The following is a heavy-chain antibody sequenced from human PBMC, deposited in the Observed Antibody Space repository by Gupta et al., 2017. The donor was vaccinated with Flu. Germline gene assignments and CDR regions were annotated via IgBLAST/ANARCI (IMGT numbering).Heavy chain of an antibody. V-gene: IGHV3-23*01. CDR3: AKSVAARRGFDY. Sequence: EVQLLESGGGLVQPGGSLRLSCAASGFPFSSYAMSWVRQAPGKGLEWVSAISGSGGSTYYADSVKGRFTISRDNSKNTLYLQMNSLRAEDTAVYYCAKSVAARRGFDYWGQGTLVTVSS. D-gene: IGHD6-6*01. J-gene: IGHJ4*02. CDR2: ISGSGGST. CDR1: GFPFSSYA.